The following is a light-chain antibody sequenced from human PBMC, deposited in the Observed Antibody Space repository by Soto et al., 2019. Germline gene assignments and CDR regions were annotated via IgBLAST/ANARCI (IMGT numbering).Light chain of an antibody. CDR3: QQYGSSPRS. V-gene: IGKV3-20*01. J-gene: IGKJ1*01. CDR2: GAS. Sequence: VLTQSPGTLSLSPGERATLSCRASQSLSSTYLAWYQHKLGQAPRLLIYGASSKASGIPDRFSGSGSGTDFTLTISRLEPEDFAVYYCQQYGSSPRSFGQGTKVDIK. CDR1: QSLSSTY.